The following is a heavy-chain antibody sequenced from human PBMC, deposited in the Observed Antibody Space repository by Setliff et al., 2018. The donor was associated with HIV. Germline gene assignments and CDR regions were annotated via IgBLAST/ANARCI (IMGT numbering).Heavy chain of an antibody. J-gene: IGHJ6*03. CDR1: GFTVSSNY. V-gene: IGHV3-66*02. Sequence: GGSLRLSCAASGFTVSSNYMSWVRQAPGKGLEWVSVIYSGGSTYYADSVKGRFTISRDNSKNTLYLQMNSLRAKDTAVYYCARDQWGYSYGYYYYYYMDVWGKGTTVTVSS. CDR3: ARDQWGYSYGYYYYYYMDV. CDR2: IYSGGST. D-gene: IGHD5-18*01.